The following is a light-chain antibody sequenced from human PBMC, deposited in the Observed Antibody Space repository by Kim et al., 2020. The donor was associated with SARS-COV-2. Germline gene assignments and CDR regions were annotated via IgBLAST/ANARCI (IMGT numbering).Light chain of an antibody. J-gene: IGKJ2*01. CDR3: QQSYSTPPMYT. V-gene: IGKV1-39*01. CDR2: AAS. Sequence: DIQMTQSPSSLSASVGDRVTITCRASQSISSYLNWYQQKPGKAPKLLIYAASSLQSGVPSRFSGSGSGTDFTLTISSLQPEDFATYYCQQSYSTPPMYTFGQGTSWRS. CDR1: QSISSY.